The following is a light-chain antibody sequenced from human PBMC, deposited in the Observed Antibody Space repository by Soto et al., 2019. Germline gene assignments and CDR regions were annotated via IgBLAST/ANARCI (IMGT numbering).Light chain of an antibody. V-gene: IGKV3-15*01. Sequence: EIVLTQSPGTLSLSPGERATLSCRASQSVSSNLAWYQQKPGQAPRLLIYGASTRATGIPARFSGSGSGTEFTLTISSLQSEDFAVYYCGQFVSAPPRTFGQGTKVDNK. CDR2: GAS. J-gene: IGKJ1*01. CDR1: QSVSSN. CDR3: GQFVSAPPRT.